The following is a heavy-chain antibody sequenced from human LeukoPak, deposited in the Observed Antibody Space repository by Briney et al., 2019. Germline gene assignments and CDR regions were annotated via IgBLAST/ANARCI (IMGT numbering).Heavy chain of an antibody. CDR1: GFTFSSYS. D-gene: IGHD6-19*01. J-gene: IGHJ5*02. CDR2: ISSSSSYI. V-gene: IGHV3-21*01. Sequence: GGSLRLSCAASGFTFSSYSMNWVRQAPGKGLEWVSSISSSSSYIYYADSVKGRFTISRDNAKNSLYLQMNSLRAEDTAVYYCAKAVAGTGFDWFDPWGQGTLSPSPQ. CDR3: AKAVAGTGFDWFDP.